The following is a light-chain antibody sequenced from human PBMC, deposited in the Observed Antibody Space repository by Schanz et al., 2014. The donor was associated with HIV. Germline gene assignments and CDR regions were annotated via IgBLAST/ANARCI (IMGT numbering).Light chain of an antibody. J-gene: IGKJ1*01. Sequence: DIQMTQSPSTLSASIGDKVTITCRASQSVDSWLAWYQQKPGKAPKLMISKASSLQGGVPSRFSGSGSGTDFSLTISSLQPDDLATYYCQQYDIISWTFGLGTKVEIK. CDR3: QQYDIISWT. CDR1: QSVDSW. V-gene: IGKV1-5*03. CDR2: KAS.